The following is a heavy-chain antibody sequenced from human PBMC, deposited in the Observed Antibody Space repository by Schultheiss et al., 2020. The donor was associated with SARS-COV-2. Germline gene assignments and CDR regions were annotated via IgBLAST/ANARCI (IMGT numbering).Heavy chain of an antibody. V-gene: IGHV4-4*07. CDR1: GGSISSYY. D-gene: IGHD3-22*01. CDR3: ARDGSSSGYYPSFDY. Sequence: SQTLSLTCTVSGGSISSYYWSWIRQPAGKGLEWIGRIYTSGSTNYNPSLKSRVTISVDTSKNQFSLKLSSVTAADTAVYYCARDGSSSGYYPSFDYWGQGTLVTVSS. CDR2: IYTSGST. J-gene: IGHJ4*02.